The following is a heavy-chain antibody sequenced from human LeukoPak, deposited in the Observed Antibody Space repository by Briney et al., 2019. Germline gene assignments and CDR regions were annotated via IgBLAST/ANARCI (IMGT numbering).Heavy chain of an antibody. CDR3: ARDGYFYDSSGGGSATRTADY. J-gene: IGHJ4*02. CDR1: GFTFSDYY. V-gene: IGHV3-11*01. CDR2: ISSSGSTI. Sequence: GGSLRLSCAASGFTFSDYYMSWIRQAPGKGLEWVSYISSSGSTIYYADSVKGRFTISRDNAKNSLYLQMNSLRAEDTAVYYCARDGYFYDSSGGGSATRTADYWGQGTLVTVSS. D-gene: IGHD3-22*01.